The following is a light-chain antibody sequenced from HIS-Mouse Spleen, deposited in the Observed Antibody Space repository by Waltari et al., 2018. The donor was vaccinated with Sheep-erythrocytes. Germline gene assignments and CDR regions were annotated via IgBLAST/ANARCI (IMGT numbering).Light chain of an antibody. CDR2: AAS. CDR1: QSISSY. Sequence: DIQMTQSTSSLSASVGGRVTITCRASQSISSYLNWYQQKPGKAPKLLIYAASSLQSGVPSRFSGSGSGTDFTLTISSLQPEDFATYYCQQSYSTPQFTFGPGTKVDIK. V-gene: IGKV1-39*01. J-gene: IGKJ3*01. CDR3: QQSYSTPQFT.